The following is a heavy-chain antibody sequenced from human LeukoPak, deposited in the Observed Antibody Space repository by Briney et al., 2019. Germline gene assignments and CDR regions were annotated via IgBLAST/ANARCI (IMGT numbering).Heavy chain of an antibody. Sequence: SVKVSCKASGGTFSSYAISWVRQAPGQGLEWMGRFIPILGIANYAQKFQGRVTITADKSTSTAYMELSSLRSEDTAVYYCARADIVVVPAANYYYYYGMDVWGQGTTVTVSS. V-gene: IGHV1-69*04. J-gene: IGHJ6*02. CDR1: GGTFSSYA. CDR3: ARADIVVVPAANYYYYYGMDV. CDR2: FIPILGIA. D-gene: IGHD2-2*01.